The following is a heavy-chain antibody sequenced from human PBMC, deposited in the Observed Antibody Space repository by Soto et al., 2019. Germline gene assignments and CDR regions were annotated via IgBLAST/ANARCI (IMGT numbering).Heavy chain of an antibody. V-gene: IGHV1-8*01. CDR2: MNPNSGNT. CDR3: ARAGGDYVSNNQDAFDI. Sequence: ASVKVSCKASGYTFTSYDINWVRQATGQGLEWMGWMNPNSGNTGYAQKFQGRVTMTRNTSISTAYMELSSLRSEDTAVYYCARAGGDYVSNNQDAFDIWGQGTMVTVS. D-gene: IGHD4-17*01. CDR1: GYTFTSYD. J-gene: IGHJ3*02.